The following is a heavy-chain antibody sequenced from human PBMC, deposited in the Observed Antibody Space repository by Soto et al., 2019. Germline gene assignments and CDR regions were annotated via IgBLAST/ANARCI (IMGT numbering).Heavy chain of an antibody. J-gene: IGHJ4*02. V-gene: IGHV4-30-4*08. Sequence: LRLSCAASGFTFSSYAMSWVRQPPGKGLEWIGYSYYSGSTYYNPSLKSRVTISVDTSKNQFSLKLSSVTPADTAVYYCARTRRLSGHGDPIHFDYWGQGTLVTVSS. CDR1: GFTFSSYA. CDR2: SYYSGST. CDR3: ARTRRLSGHGDPIHFDY. D-gene: IGHD4-17*01.